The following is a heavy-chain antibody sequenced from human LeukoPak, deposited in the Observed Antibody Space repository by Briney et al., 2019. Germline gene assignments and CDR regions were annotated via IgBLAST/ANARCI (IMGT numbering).Heavy chain of an antibody. CDR3: ARHDMDIAGAGLDYFDY. D-gene: IGHD1-26*01. Sequence: KPSGTPSLTFTVSGGSISRYYWSWIREPPGKGMGWDGYIYYSGSTNYNPSLKSRVTISVDTSKNQFSLKLSSVTAADTAVYYCARHDMDIAGAGLDYFDYWGQGTLVTVSS. CDR1: GGSISRYY. V-gene: IGHV4-59*08. J-gene: IGHJ4*02. CDR2: IYYSGST.